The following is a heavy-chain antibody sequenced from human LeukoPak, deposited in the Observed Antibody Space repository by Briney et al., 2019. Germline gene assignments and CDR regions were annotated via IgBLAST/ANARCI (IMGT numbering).Heavy chain of an antibody. J-gene: IGHJ4*02. V-gene: IGHV3-48*01. CDR2: ISSRSRTI. CDR3: ARDRGGYFDY. CDR1: GFTFSSYS. Sequence: GGSLRLSCAASGFTFSSYSMNWVRQAPGKGLEWVSYISSRSRTIYYADSVKGRFTISRDNSKNTLYLQMNSLRAEDTAVYYCARDRGGYFDYWGQGTLVTVSS.